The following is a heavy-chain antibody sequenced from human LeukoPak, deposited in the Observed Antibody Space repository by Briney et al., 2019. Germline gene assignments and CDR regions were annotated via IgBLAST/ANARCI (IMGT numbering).Heavy chain of an antibody. V-gene: IGHV1-2*02. CDR3: ARGYSSGYYFDY. D-gene: IGHD6-19*01. Sequence: ASVKVSCKASGYTFTDYYMHWVRQAPGQGLEWMGWINPHSGGTDHAQKFQGRVTMTRDTSISTAYMELSSLRSEDTAVYYCARGYSSGYYFDYWGQGTLVTVSS. J-gene: IGHJ4*02. CDR2: INPHSGGT. CDR1: GYTFTDYY.